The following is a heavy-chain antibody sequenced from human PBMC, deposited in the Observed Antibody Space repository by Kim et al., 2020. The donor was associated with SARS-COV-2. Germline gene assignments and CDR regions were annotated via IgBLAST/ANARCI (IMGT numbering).Heavy chain of an antibody. CDR2: IIPIFGTA. V-gene: IGHV1-69*13. CDR1: GGTFSSYA. Sequence: VKVSCKASGGTFSSYAISWVRQAPGQGLEWMGGIIPIFGTANYAQKFQGRVTITADESTSTAYMELSSLRSEDTAVYYCASRPAGDGDQDGEAFDIWGQGTMVTVSS. D-gene: IGHD2-21*02. CDR3: ASRPAGDGDQDGEAFDI. J-gene: IGHJ3*02.